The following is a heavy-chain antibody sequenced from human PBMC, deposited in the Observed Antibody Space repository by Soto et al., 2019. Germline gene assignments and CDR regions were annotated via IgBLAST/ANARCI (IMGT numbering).Heavy chain of an antibody. V-gene: IGHV4-30-2*01. J-gene: IGHJ2*01. D-gene: IGHD3-22*01. CDR1: GGSISSGGYS. CDR3: ARTSYYYDSSGPLFDL. CDR2: IYHSGST. Sequence: QLQLQESGSGLVKPSQTLSLTCAVSGGSISSGGYSWSWIRQPPGKGLEWIGYIYHSGSTYYNPSLKSRVTISVDRSKNQFSLKLSSVTAADTAVYYCARTSYYYDSSGPLFDLWGRGTLVTVSS.